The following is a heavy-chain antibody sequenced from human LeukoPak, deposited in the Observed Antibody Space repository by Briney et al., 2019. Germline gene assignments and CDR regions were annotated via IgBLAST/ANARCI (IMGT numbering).Heavy chain of an antibody. Sequence: GGSLRLSCAAPGFTFSSYAMHWVRQAPGKGLEWVAVISYDGSNKYYADSVKGRFTISRDNSKNTLYLQVNSLRAEDTAVYYCARGASGWPDYWGQGTLVTVSS. D-gene: IGHD6-19*01. V-gene: IGHV3-30*04. CDR3: ARGASGWPDY. CDR1: GFTFSSYA. J-gene: IGHJ4*02. CDR2: ISYDGSNK.